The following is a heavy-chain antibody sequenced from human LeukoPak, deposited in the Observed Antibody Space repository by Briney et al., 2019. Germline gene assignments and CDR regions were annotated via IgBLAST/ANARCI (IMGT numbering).Heavy chain of an antibody. D-gene: IGHD3-10*01. CDR2: IKQDGSEK. J-gene: IGHJ4*02. V-gene: IGHV3-7*01. CDR1: GFTFSSYW. Sequence: GGSLRLSCAASGFTFSSYWMSWVRQAPGKGLEWVANIKQDGSEKYYVDSVKGRFTISRDNAKNSLYLQMNSLRAEDTAVYYCARARDLDYYGSGELFDYWGQGTLVTVSS. CDR3: ARARDLDYYGSGELFDY.